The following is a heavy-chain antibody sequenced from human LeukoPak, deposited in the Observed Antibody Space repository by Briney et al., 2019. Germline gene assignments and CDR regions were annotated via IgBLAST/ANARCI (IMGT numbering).Heavy chain of an antibody. V-gene: IGHV4-39*01. Sequence: SETLSLTCTVSGGSITTNNYYWSWIRHPPGKGLEWIGSIYYSGSTYYNPSLKSRVTVSVDTSKNQFSLKLSSVTAADTAVYYCARSGVYPFDYWGQGTLVTVSS. CDR3: ARSGVYPFDY. J-gene: IGHJ4*02. D-gene: IGHD6-6*01. CDR1: GGSITTNNYY. CDR2: IYYSGST.